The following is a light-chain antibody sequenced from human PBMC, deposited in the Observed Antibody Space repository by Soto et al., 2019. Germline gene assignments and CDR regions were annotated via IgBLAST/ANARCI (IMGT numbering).Light chain of an antibody. V-gene: IGKV1-39*01. CDR2: VAS. J-gene: IGKJ5*01. Sequence: GARVTITCRASQSISRYLNWYQQKPGKAPNLLIYVASSLQSEVPSRFSGSGSGTDFTLTITSLQPEDFATYYCQQSYGTPITFGQGTRLEIK. CDR1: QSISRY. CDR3: QQSYGTPIT.